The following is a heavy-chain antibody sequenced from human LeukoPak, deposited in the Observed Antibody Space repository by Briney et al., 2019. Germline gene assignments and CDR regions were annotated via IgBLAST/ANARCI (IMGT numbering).Heavy chain of an antibody. CDR1: GFTFSTYS. Sequence: GGSLRLSCAASGFTFSTYSMNWVRQAPGRGLEWLSYIRSSGTTTYYADSVKGRFTISRDNSKNSLYLQMDSLRAEDTAVYCCARVRGSSWYLDYWGQGTLVTVSS. V-gene: IGHV3-48*04. CDR2: IRSSGTTT. CDR3: ARVRGSSWYLDY. J-gene: IGHJ4*02. D-gene: IGHD6-13*01.